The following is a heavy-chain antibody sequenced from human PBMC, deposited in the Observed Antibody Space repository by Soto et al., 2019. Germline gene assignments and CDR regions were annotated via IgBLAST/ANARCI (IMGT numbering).Heavy chain of an antibody. D-gene: IGHD6-6*01. CDR2: IKHSGSI. CDR3: ARLAKWSIAALTRAYYYYGMDV. J-gene: IGHJ6*02. CDR1: CGSFSGYY. V-gene: IGHV4-34*01. Sequence: SETLSLTCTVYCGSFSGYYWSWIRKHPGKGREWIGEIKHSGSINYNPSLKRRVTISVDTAKNNFSPTLSSVTAAHPAVYYCARLAKWSIAALTRAYYYYGMDVWGQGTTVTVSS.